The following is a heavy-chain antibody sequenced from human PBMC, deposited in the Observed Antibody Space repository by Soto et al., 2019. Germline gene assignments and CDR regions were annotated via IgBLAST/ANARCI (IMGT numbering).Heavy chain of an antibody. V-gene: IGHV4-31*03. CDR1: GGSISSGGYY. CDR3: AREPFT. J-gene: IGHJ4*02. Sequence: QVQLQESGPGLVKPSQTLSLTCTVSGGSISSGGYYWNWIRQHPGKGLEWIGYIYYSETTYYNPSPXSXXTLSVDTSKNQFSLKLSSVTAADTAVYYCAREPFTWGQGTLVTVSS. CDR2: IYYSETT.